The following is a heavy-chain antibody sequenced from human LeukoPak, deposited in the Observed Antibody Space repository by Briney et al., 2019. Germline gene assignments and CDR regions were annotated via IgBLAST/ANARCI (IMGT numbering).Heavy chain of an antibody. V-gene: IGHV1-24*01. CDR1: GKTLTELS. D-gene: IGHD6-19*01. Sequence: ASVQVSCKVSGKTLTELSMHWVRQAPGKGLEWMGGFDPEDGETIYAKKFQGRITMTEDTSTDTAYMELSSLRSDDTAVYYCASSGSNGWYGGADAFDIWGQGTMVTVSS. CDR2: FDPEDGET. CDR3: ASSGSNGWYGGADAFDI. J-gene: IGHJ3*02.